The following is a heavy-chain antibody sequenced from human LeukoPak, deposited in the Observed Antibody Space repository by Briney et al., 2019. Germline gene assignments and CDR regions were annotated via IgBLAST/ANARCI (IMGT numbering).Heavy chain of an antibody. Sequence: ASVKASCKASGYTFTGYYMHWVRQAPGQGLEWMGWINPNCGGTNYAQKFQGRVTITRDTSISTAYMELSRLRSDDTAVYFCARVLRYSDAFDIWGQGTMVTVSS. V-gene: IGHV1-2*02. D-gene: IGHD3-9*01. CDR2: INPNCGGT. CDR1: GYTFTGYY. J-gene: IGHJ3*02. CDR3: ARVLRYSDAFDI.